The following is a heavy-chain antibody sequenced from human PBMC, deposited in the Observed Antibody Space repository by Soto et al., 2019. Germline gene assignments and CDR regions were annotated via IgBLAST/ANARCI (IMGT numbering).Heavy chain of an antibody. Sequence: SETLSLTCAVSGYSISSGYYWGWIRQPPGKGLEWIGSIYHSGSTYYNPSLKSRVTISVDTSKNQFSLKLSSVTAADTAVYYCARDCGXWSGYYGDFYYYYGMDVWGQGTTVTVSS. D-gene: IGHD3-3*01. CDR1: GYSISSGYY. CDR3: ARDCGXWSGYYGDFYYYYGMDV. CDR2: IYHSGST. J-gene: IGHJ6*02. V-gene: IGHV4-38-2*02.